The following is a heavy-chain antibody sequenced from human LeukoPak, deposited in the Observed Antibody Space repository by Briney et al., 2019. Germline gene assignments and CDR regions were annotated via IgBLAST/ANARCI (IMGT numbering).Heavy chain of an antibody. V-gene: IGHV1-2*02. J-gene: IGHJ4*02. D-gene: IGHD6-19*01. CDR3: ARDPQWLVHYFDY. Sequence: SXXVSCKASGYTFTGYYMHWVRQAPGQGLEWMGWINPNSGGTNYAQKFQGRVTITRDTSISTAYMELSRLRFDDTAVYYCARDPQWLVHYFDYWGQGTLVTVSS. CDR2: INPNSGGT. CDR1: GYTFTGYY.